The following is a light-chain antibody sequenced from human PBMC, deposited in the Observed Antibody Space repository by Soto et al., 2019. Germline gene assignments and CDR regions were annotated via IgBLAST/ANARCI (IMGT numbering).Light chain of an antibody. V-gene: IGKV3-11*01. CDR1: QSFSSY. CDR2: DAS. CDR3: QQRRNWPPVIT. Sequence: EIVLTQSPATLSLSPGERATLSCRASQSFSSYLAWYQQKPGQAPRLLIYDASKRATGIPARFSGRGSGTDFHLTIISLEPEDFAVYYCQQRRNWPPVITFGQGTRLEIK. J-gene: IGKJ5*01.